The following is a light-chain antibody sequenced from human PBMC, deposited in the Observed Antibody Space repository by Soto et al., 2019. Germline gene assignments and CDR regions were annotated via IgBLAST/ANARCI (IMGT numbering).Light chain of an antibody. J-gene: IGKJ2*01. Sequence: EVVMTQSPATLSLFPGERATLSCRASQSVNSHLAWYQQKPGQAPRLLIYGASTRATGIPARFTGSGSATEFTLTISSLQSEDFAVYYCQHYNYWPHPVGQGTKVDIK. CDR1: QSVNSH. CDR3: QHYNYWPHP. V-gene: IGKV3-15*01. CDR2: GAS.